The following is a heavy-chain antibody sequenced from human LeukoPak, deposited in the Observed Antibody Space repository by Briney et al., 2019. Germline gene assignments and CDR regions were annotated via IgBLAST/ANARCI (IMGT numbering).Heavy chain of an antibody. CDR2: MNPKSGNT. CDR1: GYTFTNYD. Sequence: GASVKVSCTTSGYTFTNYDINWVRQAPGQGLEWMGWMNPKSGNTGYAQKFQGRATLSRNTSISTAYMELSSLRFEDTAVYYCARVRAMTVVASNWFDPWGQGTPVTVSS. CDR3: ARVRAMTVVASNWFDP. D-gene: IGHD2-21*01. J-gene: IGHJ5*02. V-gene: IGHV1-8*01.